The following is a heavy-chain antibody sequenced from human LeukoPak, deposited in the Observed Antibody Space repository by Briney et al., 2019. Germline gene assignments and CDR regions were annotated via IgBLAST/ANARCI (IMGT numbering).Heavy chain of an antibody. J-gene: IGHJ4*02. CDR3: ARESETAVAGHIPDY. CDR2: ISSSSSYI. D-gene: IGHD6-19*01. CDR1: GFTFSSYS. V-gene: IGHV3-21*01. Sequence: GGSLRLSCAASGFTFSSYSMNWVRQAPGKGLEWVSSISSSSSYIYYADSVKGRFTISRDNAKNSLYLQMNSLRAEDTAVYYCARESETAVAGHIPDYWGQGTLVTVSS.